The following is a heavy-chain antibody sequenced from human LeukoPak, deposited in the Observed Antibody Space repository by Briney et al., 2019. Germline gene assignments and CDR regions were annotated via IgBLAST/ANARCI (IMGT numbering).Heavy chain of an antibody. D-gene: IGHD3-10*01. CDR3: ARDRGFGELSLAY. CDR2: IYSGG. CDR1: GFTVSSNY. J-gene: IGHJ4*02. V-gene: IGHV3-23*03. Sequence: GGSLRLSCAASGFTVSSNYMSWVRQAPGKGLEWVPLIYSGGTTYYGGSTSYADSVKGRFTISRDNSKNTLYLQMNSLRAEDTAVYYCARDRGFGELSLAYWGQGTLVTVSS.